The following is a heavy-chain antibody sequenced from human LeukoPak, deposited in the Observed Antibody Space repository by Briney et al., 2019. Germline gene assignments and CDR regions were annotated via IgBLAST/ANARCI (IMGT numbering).Heavy chain of an antibody. J-gene: IGHJ4*02. Sequence: SETLSLTCTVSGGSISSYYWSWIRQPPGKGLEWIGYIYYSGSTNYNPSLKSRVTISVDRSKNQFSLKLSSVSAADTAVYYCAGGSYSVDYWGQGTLVTVSS. D-gene: IGHD1-26*01. CDR2: IYYSGST. V-gene: IGHV4-59*01. CDR1: GGSISSYY. CDR3: AGGSYSVDY.